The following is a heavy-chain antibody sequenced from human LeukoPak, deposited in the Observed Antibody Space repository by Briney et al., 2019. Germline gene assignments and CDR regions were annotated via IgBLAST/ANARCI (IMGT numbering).Heavy chain of an antibody. J-gene: IGHJ6*03. V-gene: IGHV3-9*01. CDR3: AREAAAGTFYYYYYMDV. CDR1: GFTFSSYN. Sequence: PGGSLRLSCAASGFTFSSYNMNWVRQAPGKGLEWVSGISWNSGSIGYADSVKGRFTISRDNAKNSLYLQMNSLRAEDTAVYYCAREAAAGTFYYYYYMDVWGKGTTVTVSS. D-gene: IGHD6-13*01. CDR2: ISWNSGSI.